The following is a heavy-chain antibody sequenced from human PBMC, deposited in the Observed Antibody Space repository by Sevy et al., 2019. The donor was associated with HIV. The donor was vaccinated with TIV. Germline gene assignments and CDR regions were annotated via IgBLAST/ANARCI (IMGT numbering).Heavy chain of an antibody. V-gene: IGHV3-33*01. CDR1: GFTFSSYG. D-gene: IGHD3-22*01. Sequence: GGSLRLSCAASGFTFSSYGMHWVRQAPGKGLEWVAVIWYDGSNKYYADSVKDRFTISRDNSKNTLYLHMNSLRAEDTAVYYCARELYYYDSSGSPVDYWGQGTLVTVSS. CDR3: ARELYYYDSSGSPVDY. J-gene: IGHJ4*02. CDR2: IWYDGSNK.